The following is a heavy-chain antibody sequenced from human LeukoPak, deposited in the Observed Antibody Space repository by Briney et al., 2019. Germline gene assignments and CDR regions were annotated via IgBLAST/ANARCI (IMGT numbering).Heavy chain of an antibody. D-gene: IGHD2-21*01. Sequence: SQTLSLTCTASGGSISSGGYYWSWIRQHPGKGLEWIGYIYYSGSTYYNPSLKSRVTISVDTSKNQFSLKLSSVTAADTAVYYCARVVRNNWFDPWGQGTLVTVSS. CDR1: GGSISSGGYY. V-gene: IGHV4-31*03. CDR2: IYYSGST. J-gene: IGHJ5*02. CDR3: ARVVRNNWFDP.